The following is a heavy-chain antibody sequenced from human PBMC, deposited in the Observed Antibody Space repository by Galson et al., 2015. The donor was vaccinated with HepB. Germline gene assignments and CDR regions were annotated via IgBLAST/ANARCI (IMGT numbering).Heavy chain of an antibody. Sequence: SLRLSCAASGFTFSSYAMTWVRQAPGKGLEWVSVISDSGDNTYDADSVKGRFTISRDNSKNTLYLQMNSLRAEDTAVYYCADLVRGRNGEYSRHWGQGTLVTVSS. D-gene: IGHD3-10*01. CDR3: ADLVRGRNGEYSRH. CDR2: ISDSGDNT. J-gene: IGHJ1*01. V-gene: IGHV3-23*01. CDR1: GFTFSSYA.